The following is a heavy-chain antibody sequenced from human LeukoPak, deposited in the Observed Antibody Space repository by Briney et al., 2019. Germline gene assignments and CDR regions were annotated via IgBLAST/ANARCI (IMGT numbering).Heavy chain of an antibody. CDR2: ISISSSYI. CDR1: GFSFSSYN. Sequence: GGSLRLSCAASGFSFSSYNMNWVRQAPGKGLEWVSCISISSSYIYYADSVKGRFTISRDNSKNTLYLQMNSLRAEDTAVYYCARDGSTVVTPYGLDYFQHWGQGTPVTVSS. V-gene: IGHV3-21*01. CDR3: ARDGSTVVTPYGLDYFQH. D-gene: IGHD4-23*01. J-gene: IGHJ1*01.